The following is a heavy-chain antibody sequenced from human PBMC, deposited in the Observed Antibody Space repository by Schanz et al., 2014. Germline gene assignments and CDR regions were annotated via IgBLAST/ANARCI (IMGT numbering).Heavy chain of an antibody. CDR3: PGNYEIALSPPRHDAFDV. D-gene: IGHD3-16*01. CDR2: ISGSSSTK. Sequence: EVQLVESGGGLAQPGGSLRLSCAASGITFSGYSMNWVRQAPGKGLEWVSYISGSSSTKYYADSVKGRFTISRDNGKNSLFLQRNSVRAEDAAFFFGPGNYEIALSPPRHDAFDVWGQGTVVTVSS. V-gene: IGHV3-48*01. J-gene: IGHJ3*01. CDR1: GITFSGYS.